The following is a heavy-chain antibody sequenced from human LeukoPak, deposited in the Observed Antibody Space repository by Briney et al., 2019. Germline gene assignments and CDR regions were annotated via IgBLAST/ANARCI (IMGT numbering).Heavy chain of an antibody. V-gene: IGHV4-34*01. CDR3: ARGDWVLRYFDWLRLAYAFDI. Sequence: TSETLSLTCAVYGGSFSGYYWSWIRQPPGKGLEWIGEINHSGSTNYNPSLKSRVTISVDTSKNQFSLKLSSVTAADTAVCYCARGDWVLRYFDWLRLAYAFDIWGQGTMVTVSS. CDR1: GGSFSGYY. D-gene: IGHD3-9*01. J-gene: IGHJ3*02. CDR2: INHSGST.